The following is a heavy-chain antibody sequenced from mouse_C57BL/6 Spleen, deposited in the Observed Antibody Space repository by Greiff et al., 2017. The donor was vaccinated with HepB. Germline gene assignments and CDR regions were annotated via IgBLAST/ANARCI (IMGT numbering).Heavy chain of an antibody. V-gene: IGHV1-61*01. CDR1: GYTFTSYW. CDR3: ARSGIWFYAMDY. D-gene: IGHD2-2*01. J-gene: IGHJ4*01. CDR2: IYPSDSET. Sequence: QVQLQQSGAELVRPGSSVKLSCKASGYTFTSYWMDWVKQRPGQGLEWIGNIYPSDSETHYNQKFKDKATLTVDKSSSTAYMQLSSLTSEDSAVYYCARSGIWFYAMDYWGQGTSVTVSS.